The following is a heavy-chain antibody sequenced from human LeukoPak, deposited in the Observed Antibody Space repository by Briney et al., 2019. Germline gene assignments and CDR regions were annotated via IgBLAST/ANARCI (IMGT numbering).Heavy chain of an antibody. CDR1: GYSFTSYW. V-gene: IGHV5-51*01. CDR2: IYPGDSAT. CDR3: ARLSGSSGWYGFY. D-gene: IGHD6-19*01. J-gene: IGHJ4*02. Sequence: GESLKISCKGSGYSFTSYWIGWVGQMPGKGLEWMGIIYPGDSATRYSPSFQGLVTISADKSISTAYLQWSSLKASDTAMYYCARLSGSSGWYGFYWGQGTLVTVSS.